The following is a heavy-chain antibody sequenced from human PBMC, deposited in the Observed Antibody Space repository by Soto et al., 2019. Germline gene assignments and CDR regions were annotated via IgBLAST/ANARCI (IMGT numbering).Heavy chain of an antibody. D-gene: IGHD2-21*01. Sequence: EVQLVESGGGLVQPGGSLRLSCAASGFTFSTFSMHWVRQSPGKGLEWISYISSSGGTKYYGDSAEGRFTISRDNAKSLLYLQMNSLRVEDTAIYFCARAFLWIASWGQGTPVTVSS. CDR1: GFTFSTFS. J-gene: IGHJ4*02. V-gene: IGHV3-48*01. CDR3: ARAFLWIAS. CDR2: ISSSGGTK.